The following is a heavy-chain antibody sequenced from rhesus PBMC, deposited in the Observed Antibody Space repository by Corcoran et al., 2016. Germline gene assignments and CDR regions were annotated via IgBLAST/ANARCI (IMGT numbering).Heavy chain of an antibody. D-gene: IGHD4-4*01. CDR3: AKGIGSFVFDY. J-gene: IGHJ4*01. Sequence: EVQLVQSGAEVKRPGESLKISCPTSGFHFSNYWISWVRQMPGKGREWMGAIDPSDSETRYNPTVQGQVTISADNSISTADLQWSRLKASDTATYYCAKGIGSFVFDYWGQGVLVTVSS. CDR1: GFHFSNYW. V-gene: IGHV5-20*01. CDR2: IDPSDSET.